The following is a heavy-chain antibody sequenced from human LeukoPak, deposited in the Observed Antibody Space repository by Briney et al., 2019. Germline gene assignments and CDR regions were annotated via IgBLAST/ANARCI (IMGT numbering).Heavy chain of an antibody. D-gene: IGHD3-22*01. V-gene: IGHV4-59*12. CDR1: GGSISSYY. CDR2: IYYSGST. Sequence: TPSETLSLTCTVSGGSISSYYWSWIRQPPGKGLEWIGYIYYSGSTNYNPSLKSRVTISVDTSKNQFSLKLSSVTAADTAVYYCARGPGHYYDSSGYSYAFDIWGQGTMVTVSS. CDR3: ARGPGHYYDSSGYSYAFDI. J-gene: IGHJ3*02.